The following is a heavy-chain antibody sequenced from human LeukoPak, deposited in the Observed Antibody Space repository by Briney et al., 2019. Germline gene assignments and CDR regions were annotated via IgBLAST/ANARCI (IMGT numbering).Heavy chain of an antibody. J-gene: IGHJ5*02. V-gene: IGHV1-69*05. CDR2: IIPIFGTA. CDR1: GGTFSSYA. CDR3: AKEPNGKLKLNPEDRYCSGGSCYSWFDP. D-gene: IGHD2-15*01. Sequence: SVKVSCKASGGTFSSYAISWVRQAPGQGLEWMGRIIPIFGTANYAQKFQGRVTITTDESTSTAYMELSSLGSEDTAVYYCAKEPNGKLKLNPEDRYCSGGSCYSWFDPWGQGTLVTVSS.